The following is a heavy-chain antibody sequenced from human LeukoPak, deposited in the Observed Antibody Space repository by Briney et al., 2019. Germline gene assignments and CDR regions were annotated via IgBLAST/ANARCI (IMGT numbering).Heavy chain of an antibody. Sequence: ALVKVSCKASGYTFTSSDINWVRQATGQGLEWMGWMNPNSGNTGYAQKFQGRVTMTRNTSISTAYMELSTLRSEDTAVYYCARVNFLSPARRNAFDIWGQGTMVTVSS. CDR3: ARVNFLSPARRNAFDI. J-gene: IGHJ3*02. CDR1: GYTFTSSD. D-gene: IGHD6-6*01. CDR2: MNPNSGNT. V-gene: IGHV1-8*01.